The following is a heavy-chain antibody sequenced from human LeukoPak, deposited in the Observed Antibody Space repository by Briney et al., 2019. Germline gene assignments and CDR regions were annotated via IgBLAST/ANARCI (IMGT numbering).Heavy chain of an antibody. CDR1: GGTFSSYA. V-gene: IGHV1-69*05. J-gene: IGHJ4*02. D-gene: IGHD5-12*01. Sequence: ASVKVSCKASGGTFSSYAISWVRQAHGQGLEWMGGIIPIFGTANYAQKFQGRVTITTDESTSTAYMELSSLRSEDTAVYYCARGTDIVATTQSRGYYFDYWGQGTLVTVSS. CDR2: IIPIFGTA. CDR3: ARGTDIVATTQSRGYYFDY.